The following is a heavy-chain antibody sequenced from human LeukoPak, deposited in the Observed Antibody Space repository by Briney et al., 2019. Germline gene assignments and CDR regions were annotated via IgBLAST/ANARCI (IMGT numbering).Heavy chain of an antibody. D-gene: IGHD2-15*01. Sequence: GGSLRLSCAASGFTFSRYWMNWVRQAPGKGREWVANKKEDGSEKNYVDSVKGRFTISRDNVKNSLYLQVDGLRVEDTAVYYCARSRYDDYWGQGTLVTVSS. J-gene: IGHJ4*02. CDR2: KKEDGSEK. V-gene: IGHV3-7*01. CDR1: GFTFSRYW. CDR3: ARSRYDDY.